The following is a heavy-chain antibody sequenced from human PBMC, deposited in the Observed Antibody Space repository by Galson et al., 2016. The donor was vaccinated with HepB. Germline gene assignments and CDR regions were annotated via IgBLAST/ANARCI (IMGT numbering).Heavy chain of an antibody. Sequence: SLRLSCAASGFTFSSYWMTWVRQAPGKGLEWVANIKQDGSKRNYVDSVMGRFTISRDNAKNSLYLQVNSLRAEDTAVYYCARDRTYYSNSIYYDIFDLWGQGTMITVSS. D-gene: IGHD3-22*01. J-gene: IGHJ3*01. V-gene: IGHV3-7*03. CDR1: GFTFSSYW. CDR2: IKQDGSKR. CDR3: ARDRTYYSNSIYYDIFDL.